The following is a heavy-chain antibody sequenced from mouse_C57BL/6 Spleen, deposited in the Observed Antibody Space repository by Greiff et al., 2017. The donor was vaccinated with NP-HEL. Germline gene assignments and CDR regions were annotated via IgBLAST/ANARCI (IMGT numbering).Heavy chain of an antibody. CDR3: ARSGDVYYDAMDY. D-gene: IGHD2-3*01. Sequence: QVQLQQPGAELVKPGASVKLSCKASGYTFTSYWMHWVKQRPGRGLEWIGRIDPNSGGTKYNEKFKSKATLTVDKPSSTAYMQLRSLTSEDSAVYYCARSGDVYYDAMDYWGQGTSVTVSS. V-gene: IGHV1-72*01. CDR2: IDPNSGGT. J-gene: IGHJ4*01. CDR1: GYTFTSYW.